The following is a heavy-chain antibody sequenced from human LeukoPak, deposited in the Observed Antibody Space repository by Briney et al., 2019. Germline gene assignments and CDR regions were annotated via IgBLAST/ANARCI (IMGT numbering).Heavy chain of an antibody. CDR1: GFNFNTYT. Sequence: GGSLRLSCAASGFNFNTYTMNWVRQAPGKGLEWVSSISSDSSYIYYADAVHGRFTVSRDNAKYSLCLQMNSLRAEDTAVYYCVRGSYGAYDYWGQGSLVTVSS. J-gene: IGHJ4*02. D-gene: IGHD4-17*01. CDR2: ISSDSSYI. CDR3: VRGSYGAYDY. V-gene: IGHV3-21*01.